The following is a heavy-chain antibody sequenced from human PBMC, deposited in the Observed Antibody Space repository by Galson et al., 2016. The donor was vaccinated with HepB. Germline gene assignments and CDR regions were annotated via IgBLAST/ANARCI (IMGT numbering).Heavy chain of an antibody. D-gene: IGHD3-3*01. V-gene: IGHV3-30*04. CDR2: ISYDAANQ. J-gene: IGHJ4*02. CDR1: GFTSNTYP. CDR3: ATVPILGAVARYLDY. Sequence: SLRLSCATSGFTSNTYPMHWVRQAPGKGLEWLAVISYDAANQYYADSVKGRFTISRDDSKSTLYLQMNSLRVEDTAVYYCATVPILGAVARYLDYWGQGTLVTVSS.